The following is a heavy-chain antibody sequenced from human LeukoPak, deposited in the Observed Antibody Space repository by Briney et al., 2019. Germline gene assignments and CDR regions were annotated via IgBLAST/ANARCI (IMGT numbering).Heavy chain of an antibody. V-gene: IGHV4-39*01. CDR1: GGSISSSTFY. Sequence: SETLSLTCTVSGGSISSSTFYWGWICQPPGKGLEWIGSIHYSGNTYSSPSLKSRVTISVDTSKNQFSLKVRSVTAADTAVYYCARQWDYWGQGTLVTVSS. CDR2: IHYSGNT. J-gene: IGHJ4*02. CDR3: ARQWDY.